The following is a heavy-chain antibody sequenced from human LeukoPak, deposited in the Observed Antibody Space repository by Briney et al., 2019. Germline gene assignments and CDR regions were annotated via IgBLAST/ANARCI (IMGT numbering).Heavy chain of an antibody. Sequence: SETLSLTCTVPGVSISSTTLYWGWVRQSPGKGLEWIATIYYSGTTYYNPSLKSRVTISVNTSKNQFSLKLTSVTAADTAIYYCAGAPAGGSDWLSHFDYWGQGTMVTVSS. D-gene: IGHD3-9*01. J-gene: IGHJ4*02. V-gene: IGHV4-39*01. CDR1: GVSISSTTLY. CDR3: AGAPAGGSDWLSHFDY. CDR2: IYYSGTT.